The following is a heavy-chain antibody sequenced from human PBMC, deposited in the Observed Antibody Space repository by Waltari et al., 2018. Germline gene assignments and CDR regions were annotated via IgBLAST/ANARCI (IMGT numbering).Heavy chain of an antibody. CDR1: GGSISSYY. CDR2: IYYSGST. V-gene: IGHV4-59*01. J-gene: IGHJ3*02. D-gene: IGHD4-4*01. Sequence: QVQLQESGPGLVKPSETLSLTCTVSGGSISSYYWSWIRQPPGKGLEWIGYIYYSGSTNYNPSLKSRVTISVDTSKNQFSLKLSSVTAADTAVYYCARARVTDAFDIWGQGTMVTVSS. CDR3: ARARVTDAFDI.